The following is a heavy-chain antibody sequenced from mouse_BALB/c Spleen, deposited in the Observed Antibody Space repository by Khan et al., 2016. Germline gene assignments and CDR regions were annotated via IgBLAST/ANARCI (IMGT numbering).Heavy chain of an antibody. D-gene: IGHD2-4*01. Sequence: LVKTGASVKISCKASGYSFTGYYIHWVKQSHGKGLEWIGYISCYNGATNYNQKFRGKATFTVDTSSSTAYMQFNSLTSEDSAGYYWARGDYDGYYAMDYWGQGTSVTVSS. CDR2: ISCYNGAT. CDR3: ARGDYDGYYAMDY. CDR1: GYSFTGYY. J-gene: IGHJ4*01. V-gene: IGHV1S34*01.